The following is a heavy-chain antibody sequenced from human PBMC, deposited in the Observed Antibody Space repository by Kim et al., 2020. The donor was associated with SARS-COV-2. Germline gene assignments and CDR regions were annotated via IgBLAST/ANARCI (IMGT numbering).Heavy chain of an antibody. CDR2: ISSSSSTI. V-gene: IGHV3-48*02. Sequence: GGSLRLSCAASGFTFSSYSMNWVRQAPGKGLEWVSYISSSSSTIYYADSVKGRFTISRDNAKNSLYLQMNSLRDEDTAVYYCVWVGNGSGNFSSFDYWGQGTLVTVSS. CDR1: GFTFSSYS. J-gene: IGHJ4*02. CDR3: VWVGNGSGNFSSFDY. D-gene: IGHD3-10*01.